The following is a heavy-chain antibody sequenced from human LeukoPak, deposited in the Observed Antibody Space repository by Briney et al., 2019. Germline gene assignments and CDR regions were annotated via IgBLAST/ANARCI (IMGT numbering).Heavy chain of an antibody. CDR3: ARGHYYDSSGYYGY. D-gene: IGHD3-22*01. J-gene: IGHJ4*02. CDR2: INHSGST. V-gene: IGHV4-34*01. Sequence: SETLSLTCAVYGGSFSGYYCSWIRQPPGKGLEWIGEINHSGSTNYNPSLKSRVTISVDTSKNQFSLKLSSVTAADTAVYYCARGHYYDSSGYYGYWGQGTLVTVSS. CDR1: GGSFSGYY.